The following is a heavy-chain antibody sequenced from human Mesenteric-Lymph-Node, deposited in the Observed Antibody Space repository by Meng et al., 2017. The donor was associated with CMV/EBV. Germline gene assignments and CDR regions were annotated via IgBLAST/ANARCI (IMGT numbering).Heavy chain of an antibody. V-gene: IGHV1-69*04. CDR3: ARGYCSSGSCYGYYGLDV. D-gene: IGHD2-2*01. Sequence: SVKVSCKASGGTFSSYAISWVRQAPGQGLEWMGRIIPIRGTANYAQKFQGRVTITADTSTSTAYMELSSLRSEDTAVYYCARGYCSSGSCYGYYGLDVWGQGTTVTVSS. J-gene: IGHJ6*02. CDR2: IIPIRGTA. CDR1: GGTFSSYA.